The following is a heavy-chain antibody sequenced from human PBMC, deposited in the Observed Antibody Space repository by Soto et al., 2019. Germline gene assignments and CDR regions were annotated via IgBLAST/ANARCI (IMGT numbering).Heavy chain of an antibody. CDR3: ARNRRETGDFDY. V-gene: IGHV1-8*01. CDR1: GYTFINYD. CDR2: MNPNSGDT. D-gene: IGHD7-27*01. Sequence: ASVKVSCKASGYTFINYDINWVRQATGQGLEWMGWMNPNSGDTSYAQKFQGRVSMTRNAAISTAFMELSSLESDDTAVYYCARNRRETGDFDYWGQGTLVTVSS. J-gene: IGHJ4*02.